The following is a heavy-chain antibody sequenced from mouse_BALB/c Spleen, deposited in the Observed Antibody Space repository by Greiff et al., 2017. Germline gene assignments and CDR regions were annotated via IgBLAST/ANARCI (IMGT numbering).Heavy chain of an antibody. CDR2: IDPSDSYT. J-gene: IGHJ2*01. CDR1: GYTFTSYW. CDR3: TRRYGSSPYYFDY. Sequence: VQLQQSGAELVKPGASVKMSCKASGYTFTSYWMHWVKQRPGQGLEWIGVIDPSDSYTSYNQKFKGKATLTVDTSSSTAYMQLSSLTSEDSAVYYCTRRYGSSPYYFDYWGQGTTLTVSS. D-gene: IGHD1-1*01. V-gene: IGHV1S127*01.